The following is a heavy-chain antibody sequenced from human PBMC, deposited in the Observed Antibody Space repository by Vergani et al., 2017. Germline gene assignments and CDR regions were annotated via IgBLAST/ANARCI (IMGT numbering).Heavy chain of an antibody. V-gene: IGHV4-39*01. CDR3: ARHSTVEWLVKLGWIDP. J-gene: IGHJ5*02. CDR2: IYYSGST. CDR1: GASIRSSNYY. D-gene: IGHD6-19*01. Sequence: QLQLQESGPGLVKPSATLSLTCSVSGASIRSSNYYWVWMRQPPGKGLECIASIYYSGSTYYNPSLTSRVTISVDTSKNQFFLMLSSVTAADTAVYYCARHSTVEWLVKLGWIDPWGQGILVTVSS.